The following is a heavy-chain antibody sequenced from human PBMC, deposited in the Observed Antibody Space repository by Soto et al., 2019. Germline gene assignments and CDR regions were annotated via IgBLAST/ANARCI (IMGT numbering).Heavy chain of an antibody. J-gene: IGHJ5*02. CDR2: IKQGGSEK. Sequence: PGGSLRLSCAASGFTFSSYWMSWVRQAPGKGLEWVANIKQGGSEKYYVDSVKGRFTISRDNAKNSLYLQMNSLRAEDTAVYYCARESPNPYNWFDPWGQGTLVTVSS. CDR1: GFTFSSYW. CDR3: ARESPNPYNWFDP. V-gene: IGHV3-7*01.